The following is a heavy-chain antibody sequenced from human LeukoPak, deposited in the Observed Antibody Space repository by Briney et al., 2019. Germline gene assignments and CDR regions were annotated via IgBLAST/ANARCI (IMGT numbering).Heavy chain of an antibody. V-gene: IGHV1-18*01. CDR3: ARDTRITGTTAYYFDY. J-gene: IGHJ4*02. CDR2: INTYNGHT. Sequence: ASVKVSCKASGYSFSSYGFSWVRQAPGQGLEWMGWINTYNGHTNYTQTLQGRVTMTTDTSTSTAYMELRKLRPADTAAYFCARDTRITGTTAYYFDYWGQATLVTASS. D-gene: IGHD1-7*01. CDR1: GYSFSSYG.